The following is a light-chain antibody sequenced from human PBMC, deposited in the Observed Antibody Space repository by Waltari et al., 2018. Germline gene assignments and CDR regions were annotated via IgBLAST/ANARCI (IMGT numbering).Light chain of an antibody. CDR1: QSVSSY. J-gene: IGKJ4*01. CDR3: QQRSSNWFT. CDR2: DAS. Sequence: EIVLTQSPATLSLYTGERATLSCRASQSVSSYLACYQQKPGQAPRLLIHDASNMATGIPSRFSGSGSGTDFTLTISSLEPEDFAVYYCQQRSSNWFTFGGGTKLEIK. V-gene: IGKV3-11*01.